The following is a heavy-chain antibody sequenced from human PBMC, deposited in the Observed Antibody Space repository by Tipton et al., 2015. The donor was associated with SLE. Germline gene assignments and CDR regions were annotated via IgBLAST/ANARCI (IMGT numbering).Heavy chain of an antibody. CDR2: IYYSGTT. CDR3: ARSAGYGSNWAHFDY. J-gene: IGHJ4*02. V-gene: IGHV4-59*01. CDR1: GGSMNTYY. Sequence: TLSLTCTVPGGSMNTYYWSWIRQPPGKGLEWIGYIYYSGTTNYNSSLKSRVTISVDTSKNQFSLKLSSVTAADTAVYYCARSAGYGSNWAHFDYWGQGTLVIVSS. D-gene: IGHD6-13*01.